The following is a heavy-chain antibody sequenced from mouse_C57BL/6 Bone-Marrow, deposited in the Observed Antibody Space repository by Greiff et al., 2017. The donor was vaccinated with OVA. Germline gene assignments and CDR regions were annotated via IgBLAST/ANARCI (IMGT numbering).Heavy chain of an antibody. D-gene: IGHD2-4*01. CDR2: IDPSDSYT. Sequence: VQLQQPGAELVRPGTSVKLSCKASGYTFTSYWMHWVKQRPGQGLEWIGVIDPSDSYTNYNQKFKGKATLTVDTSSSTAYMQLSSLTSEDSAVYYCERAGNDYDVDYWGQGTTLTVSS. CDR1: GYTFTSYW. CDR3: ERAGNDYDVDY. J-gene: IGHJ2*01. V-gene: IGHV1-59*01.